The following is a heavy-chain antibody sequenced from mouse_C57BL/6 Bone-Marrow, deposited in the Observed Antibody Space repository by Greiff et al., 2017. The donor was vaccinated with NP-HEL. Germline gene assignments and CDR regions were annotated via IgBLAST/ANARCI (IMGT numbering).Heavy chain of an antibody. J-gene: IGHJ4*01. CDR3: TTVTTVVAPYAMGY. Sequence: VQLQQSGAELVRPGASVKLSCTASGFNIKDYYMHWVKQRPEQGLEWIGRIDPEDGDTEYAPKFQGKATMTADTSSNTAYLQLSSLTSEDTAVYYCTTVTTVVAPYAMGYWGQGASVTVSS. CDR1: GFNIKDYY. D-gene: IGHD1-1*01. V-gene: IGHV14-1*01. CDR2: IDPEDGDT.